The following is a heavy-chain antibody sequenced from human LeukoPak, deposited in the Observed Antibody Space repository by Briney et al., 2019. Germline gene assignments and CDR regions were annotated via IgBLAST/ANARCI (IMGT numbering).Heavy chain of an antibody. V-gene: IGHV3-23*01. D-gene: IGHD3-22*01. Sequence: GGSLRLSCAASGFTFSSYAMSWVRQAPGKGLEWVSAISGSGGSTYYADSVKGRFTISRDNSKNTLYLQMDSLRAEDTAVYYCAAGETVVITTSMDYWGQGTLVTVSS. CDR1: GFTFSSYA. CDR3: AAGETVVITTSMDY. J-gene: IGHJ4*02. CDR2: ISGSGGST.